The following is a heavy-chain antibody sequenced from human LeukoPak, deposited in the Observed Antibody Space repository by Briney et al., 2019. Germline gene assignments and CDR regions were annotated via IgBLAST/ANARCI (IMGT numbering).Heavy chain of an antibody. CDR2: IYPGDSDT. D-gene: IGHD6-13*01. Sequence: GESLKISCKGSGYIFTKYWIGWVRQMPGKGLEWTGIIYPGDSDTRYSPSFQGQVTISADKSISTAYLQWSGLKASDTAIYYCVRPRVAAAGSVAFDIWGQGTKVTVSS. V-gene: IGHV5-51*01. J-gene: IGHJ3*02. CDR1: GYIFTKYW. CDR3: VRPRVAAAGSVAFDI.